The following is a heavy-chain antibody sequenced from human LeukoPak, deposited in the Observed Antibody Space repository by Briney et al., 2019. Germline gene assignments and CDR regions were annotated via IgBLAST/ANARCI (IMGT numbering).Heavy chain of an antibody. Sequence: PGGSLRLLCSASGFTFSGFAMSWVRRTPGTGLEWFSGISGSGDNTLYADSVKGRFTISRDNSKNTLYLQMNSLRAEDTAVYYCARDQYDIMTGYYSTGLDYWGQGTLVTVSS. CDR2: ISGSGDNT. CDR3: ARDQYDIMTGYYSTGLDY. J-gene: IGHJ4*02. CDR1: GFTFSGFA. V-gene: IGHV3-23*01. D-gene: IGHD3-9*01.